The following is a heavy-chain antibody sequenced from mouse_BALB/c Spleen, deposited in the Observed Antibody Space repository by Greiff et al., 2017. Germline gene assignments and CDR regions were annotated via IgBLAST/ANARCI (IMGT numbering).Heavy chain of an antibody. J-gene: IGHJ4*01. CDR3: ARYYYGNYGDYAMDY. V-gene: IGHV7-1*02. D-gene: IGHD2-1*01. Sequence: EVKVVESGGGLVQPGGSLRLSCAPSGFTFSDFYMEWVRQPPGKRLEWIAASRNKANDYTTEYSASVKGRFIVSRDTSQSILYLQMNALRAEDTAIYYCARYYYGNYGDYAMDYWGQGTSVTVSS. CDR2: SRNKANDYTT. CDR1: GFTFSDFY.